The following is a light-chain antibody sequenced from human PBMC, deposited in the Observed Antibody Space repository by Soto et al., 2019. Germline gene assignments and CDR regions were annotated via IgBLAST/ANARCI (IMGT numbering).Light chain of an antibody. Sequence: DIQMTQSPSTLSASVGDRVTITCRASQSISSWLAWYQQKPGKAPKLLIYDASSLESGVPSRFSGSGSGTEFTLTISGLQPDDFATYYCQQYNSSPAFGQGTKVEIK. CDR2: DAS. J-gene: IGKJ1*01. V-gene: IGKV1-5*01. CDR3: QQYNSSPA. CDR1: QSISSW.